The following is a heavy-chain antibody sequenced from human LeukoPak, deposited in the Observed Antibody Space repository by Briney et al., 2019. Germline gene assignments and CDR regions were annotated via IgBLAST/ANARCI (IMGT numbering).Heavy chain of an antibody. V-gene: IGHV3-30*18. Sequence: GRSLRLSCAASGFTFSSYGMHWVRQAPGKGLEWVAVISYDGSNKYYADSVKGRFTISRDNSKNTLYLQMNSLRAGDTAVYYCAKEPQKNDYYYGMDVWGQGTTVTVSS. CDR1: GFTFSSYG. J-gene: IGHJ6*02. CDR2: ISYDGSNK. CDR3: AKEPQKNDYYYGMDV. D-gene: IGHD1-1*01.